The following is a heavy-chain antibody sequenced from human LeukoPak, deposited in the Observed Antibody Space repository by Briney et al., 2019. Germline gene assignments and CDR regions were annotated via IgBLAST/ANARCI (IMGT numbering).Heavy chain of an antibody. CDR2: IYSGGGT. D-gene: IGHD3-10*01. CDR3: ARVVDYYGSGNRFDP. CDR1: GFIVSSNY. Sequence: GGSLRLSCAASGFIVSSNYMSWVRQAPGKGLEWVSVIYSGGGTHYADSVKGRFTISRDNSKNTLYLQMNSLRAEDTAVYYCARVVDYYGSGNRFDPWGQGTL. J-gene: IGHJ5*02. V-gene: IGHV3-66*01.